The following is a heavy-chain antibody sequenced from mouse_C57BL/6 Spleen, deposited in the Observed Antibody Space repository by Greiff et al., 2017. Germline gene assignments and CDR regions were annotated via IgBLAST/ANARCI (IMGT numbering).Heavy chain of an antibody. J-gene: IGHJ4*01. Sequence: VQLQQSGPGLVAPSQSLSITCTVSGFSLTSYAISWVRQPPGKGLEWLGVIWTGGGTNYNSALKSRLSISKDNSKSHVFLKMNSLHTDDTARYYGARNGGYEPYAMAYWGQGTSVTVSA. D-gene: IGHD2-2*01. CDR1: GFSLTSYA. V-gene: IGHV2-9-1*01. CDR2: IWTGGGT. CDR3: ARNGGYEPYAMAY.